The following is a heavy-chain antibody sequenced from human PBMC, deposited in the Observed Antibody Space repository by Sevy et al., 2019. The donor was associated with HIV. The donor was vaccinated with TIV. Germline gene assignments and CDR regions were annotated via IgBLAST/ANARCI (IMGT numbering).Heavy chain of an antibody. Sequence: ASVKVSCKASGYTFTGYYMHWVRQAPGQGLEWMGWINPNSGGTNYAQKFQGRVTMTRDTSISTAYMELSRLRSDDTXXXYCARPVISEQWLVRNSYYFDYWGQVTLVTVSS. CDR3: ARPVISEQWLVRNSYYFDY. J-gene: IGHJ4*02. D-gene: IGHD6-19*01. V-gene: IGHV1-2*02. CDR1: GYTFTGYY. CDR2: INPNSGGT.